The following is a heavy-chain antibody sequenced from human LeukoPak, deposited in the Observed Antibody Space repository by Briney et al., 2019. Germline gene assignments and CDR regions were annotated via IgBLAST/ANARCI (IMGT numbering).Heavy chain of an antibody. V-gene: IGHV4-4*07. D-gene: IGHD3-10*01. Sequence: SETLSLTCTVSGGSISSYYWSWIRQPAGKGLEWIGRIYTSGSTNYNPSLKSRVTVSVDTSKHQFSLKLSSVTAADTAVYYCARDRITMVRGVMGGYNWFDPWGQGTLVTVSS. CDR1: GGSISSYY. CDR2: IYTSGST. J-gene: IGHJ5*02. CDR3: ARDRITMVRGVMGGYNWFDP.